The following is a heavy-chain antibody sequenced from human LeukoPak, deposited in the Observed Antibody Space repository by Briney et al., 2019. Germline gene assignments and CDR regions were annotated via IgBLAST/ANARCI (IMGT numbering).Heavy chain of an antibody. CDR1: GGSFSGYY. J-gene: IGHJ4*02. CDR2: INHSGST. Sequence: SETLSLTCAVYGGSFSGYYWSWIRQPPGKGLEWIGEINHSGSTNYNPSLKSRVTISVDTSKNQFSLKLSSVTAADTAVYYCARGGYSYGYPYWSQGTLVTVSS. V-gene: IGHV4-34*01. D-gene: IGHD5-18*01. CDR3: ARGGYSYGYPY.